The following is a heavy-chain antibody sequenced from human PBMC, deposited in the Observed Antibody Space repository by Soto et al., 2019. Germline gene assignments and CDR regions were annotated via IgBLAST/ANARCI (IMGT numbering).Heavy chain of an antibody. J-gene: IGHJ4*02. Sequence: EVQLVESGGGLVKPGGSLRLSCAVSGFTFTNAWMDWVRQAPGKGLEWVGRIKSKTDGGTTDYAAPVKGRFTMSRDDSKTALYLQMNSLRTEDTAVYYCTTPPNYHYDTGEYFDRDYWGQGTLVTVSS. CDR3: TTPPNYHYDTGEYFDRDY. CDR2: IKSKTDGGTT. V-gene: IGHV3-15*07. CDR1: GFTFTNAW. D-gene: IGHD3-22*01.